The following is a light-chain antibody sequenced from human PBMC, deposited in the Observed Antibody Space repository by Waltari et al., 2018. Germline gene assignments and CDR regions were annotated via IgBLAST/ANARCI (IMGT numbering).Light chain of an antibody. Sequence: IQLTQSPSSLSASVGDRVTISCRASHDISSHLAWYQQKPGKAPTLLIYPASTLESGVPWRFSGSGSGTEFTLTITSLQPEDFATYFCQDLHDYPVFGPGTKVDIK. CDR2: PAS. CDR1: HDISSH. J-gene: IGKJ3*01. CDR3: QDLHDYPV. V-gene: IGKV1-9*01.